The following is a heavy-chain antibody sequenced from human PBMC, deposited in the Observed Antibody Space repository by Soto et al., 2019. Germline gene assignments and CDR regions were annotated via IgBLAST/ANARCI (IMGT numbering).Heavy chain of an antibody. J-gene: IGHJ4*02. Sequence: AASVKVSCKASGYTFTSYGISWVRQAPGQGLEWMGWISAYNGNTNYAQKLQGRVTMTTDTSTSTAYMELRSLRSDDTAVYYCARVDRDIWGSYRSYFDYWGQGSLVTVSS. CDR1: GYTFTSYG. V-gene: IGHV1-18*01. D-gene: IGHD3-16*02. CDR2: ISAYNGNT. CDR3: ARVDRDIWGSYRSYFDY.